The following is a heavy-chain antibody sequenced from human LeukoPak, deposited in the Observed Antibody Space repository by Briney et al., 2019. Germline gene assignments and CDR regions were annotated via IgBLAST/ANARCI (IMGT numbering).Heavy chain of an antibody. CDR3: AKEAYYRASLRWFDP. D-gene: IGHD3-16*01. CDR2: ISGSGGAT. V-gene: IGHV3-23*01. J-gene: IGHJ5*02. CDR1: GFTLWRYA. Sequence: KAGGSLRLSYAVSGFTLWRYAMIWLRQAPGKGLEWVSAISGSGGATYYADSVKGRFTMSGDNSKNTLYLQMNGLRAEDTAVYYCAKEAYYRASLRWFDPWGQGTLVTVSS.